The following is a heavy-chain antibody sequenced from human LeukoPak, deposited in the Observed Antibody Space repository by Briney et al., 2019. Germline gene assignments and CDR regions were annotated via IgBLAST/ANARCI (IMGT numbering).Heavy chain of an antibody. CDR1: GFTFSSYS. J-gene: IGHJ6*03. CDR2: ISSSSSYI. Sequence: PGGSLRLSCAASGFTFSSYSMNWVRQAPGKGLEWVSSISSSSSYIYYADSVKGRFTISRDNAKNSLYLQMNSLRAEDTAVYYCAKAEASYGYEVYSYYYYMDVWGKGTTVTISS. D-gene: IGHD5-12*01. V-gene: IGHV3-21*04. CDR3: AKAEASYGYEVYSYYYYMDV.